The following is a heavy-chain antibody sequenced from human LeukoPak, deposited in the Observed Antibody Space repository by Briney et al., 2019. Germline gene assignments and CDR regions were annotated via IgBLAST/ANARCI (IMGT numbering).Heavy chain of an antibody. Sequence: GGSLRLSCAGSGFTFSSYSMNWVRQAPGKGLEWVSYISSSSSTIYYADSVKGRFTISRDNAKNSLYLQMNSLRAEDTAVYYCARVESGYYPDYWGQGTLVTVSS. D-gene: IGHD3-3*01. CDR2: ISSSSSTI. CDR3: ARVESGYYPDY. J-gene: IGHJ4*02. CDR1: GFTFSSYS. V-gene: IGHV3-48*01.